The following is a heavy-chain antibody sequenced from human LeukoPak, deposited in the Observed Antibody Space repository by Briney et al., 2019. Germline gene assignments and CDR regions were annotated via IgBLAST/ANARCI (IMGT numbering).Heavy chain of an antibody. Sequence: SQTLSLTCTVSGGSISSGSYYWSWIRQPAGKGLEWIGRIYTSGSTNYNPSLKSRVTISVDTSKNQFSLKLSSVTAADTAVYYCARAAPLELRYYFDYWGQGTLVTVSS. V-gene: IGHV4-61*02. CDR2: IYTSGST. J-gene: IGHJ4*02. CDR1: GGSISSGSYY. CDR3: ARAAPLELRYYFDY. D-gene: IGHD1-7*01.